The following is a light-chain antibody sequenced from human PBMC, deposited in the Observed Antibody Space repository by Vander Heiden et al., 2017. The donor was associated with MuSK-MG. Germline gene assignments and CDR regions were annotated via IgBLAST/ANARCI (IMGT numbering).Light chain of an antibody. CDR2: GAS. CDR3: QQDNNWWT. Sequence: EVVMTQSPATLSVSPGERATLSCRASQSVSSNLAWYQQKPGQAPRLLIYGASTRATGIPARFSGSRSGTEFTLTISSLQSEDFAVYYCQQDNNWWTFGQGTKVEVK. V-gene: IGKV3-15*01. J-gene: IGKJ1*01. CDR1: QSVSSN.